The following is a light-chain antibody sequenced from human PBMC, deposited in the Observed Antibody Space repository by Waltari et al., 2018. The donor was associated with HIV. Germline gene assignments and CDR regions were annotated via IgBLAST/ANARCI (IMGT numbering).Light chain of an antibody. CDR1: QTVTSNN. Sequence: EIVLTQSPGTLSLSPGERATLSCRASQTVTSNNLAWYQQKPGQAPRPLMYGASIRATGIPDRFSGSVSGTDFTLTINRLEPEDFAVYYCQQYGSSPLTFGAGTKVEIK. CDR3: QQYGSSPLT. J-gene: IGKJ4*01. V-gene: IGKV3-20*01. CDR2: GAS.